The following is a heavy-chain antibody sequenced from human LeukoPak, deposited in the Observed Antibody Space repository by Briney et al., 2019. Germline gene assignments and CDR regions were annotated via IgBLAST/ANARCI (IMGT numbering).Heavy chain of an antibody. Sequence: GASVKVSCKASGGTFSSYAISWVRQAPGQGLEWMGRIIPILGIANYAQKFQGRVTITADKSTSTAYMELSSLRSEDTAVYYCARDRGGEWPYYYYGMDVWGQGTTVTVSS. CDR2: IIPILGIA. D-gene: IGHD3-16*01. V-gene: IGHV1-69*04. J-gene: IGHJ6*02. CDR1: GGTFSSYA. CDR3: ARDRGGEWPYYYYGMDV.